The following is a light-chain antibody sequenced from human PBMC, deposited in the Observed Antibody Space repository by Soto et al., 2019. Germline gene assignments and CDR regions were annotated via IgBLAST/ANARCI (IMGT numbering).Light chain of an antibody. CDR1: QRISSY. V-gene: IGKV1-39*01. J-gene: IGKJ1*01. Sequence: DIQMTQCPSSLSVSVGDRDTITCRASQRISSYLNWYQQKPGKAPKLLIYAASSLQSGVPSRFSGSESGTDFTLTISSLQPEDFATYHCKQSYSTPRTFGQGTTV. CDR3: KQSYSTPRT. CDR2: AAS.